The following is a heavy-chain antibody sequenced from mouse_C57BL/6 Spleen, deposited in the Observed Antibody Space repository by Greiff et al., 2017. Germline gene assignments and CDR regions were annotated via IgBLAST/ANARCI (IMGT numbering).Heavy chain of an antibody. CDR2: IHPNSGST. Sequence: QVQLQQPGAELVKPGASVKLSCKASGYTFTSYWMHWVKQRPGQGLAWIGMIHPNSGSTNYNEKFKSKATLTVDKSSSTAYMQLSSLTSEDSAVYYCARQGTTEWSAKGYFDVWGTGTTVTVSS. CDR1: GYTFTSYW. V-gene: IGHV1-64*01. CDR3: ARQGTTEWSAKGYFDV. J-gene: IGHJ1*03. D-gene: IGHD1-1*01.